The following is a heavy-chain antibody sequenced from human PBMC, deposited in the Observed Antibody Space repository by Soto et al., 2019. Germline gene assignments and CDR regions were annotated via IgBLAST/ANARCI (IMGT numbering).Heavy chain of an antibody. J-gene: IGHJ5*02. CDR1: GYGLSDNL. D-gene: IGHD1-20*01. Sequence: SLKLAWKASGYGLSDNLSEWLRRAPGKGLDWMGRINPKSDDTNYAQKFQCRVTMTRDTSIDTAYFELTCLTSDDTATYYCERKDSLDYITWGSDPSRQCTLVPV. CDR2: INPKSDDT. V-gene: IGHV1-2*02. CDR3: ERKDSLDYITWGSDP.